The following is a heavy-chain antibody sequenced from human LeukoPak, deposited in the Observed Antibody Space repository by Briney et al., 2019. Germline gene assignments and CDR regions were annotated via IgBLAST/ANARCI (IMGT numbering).Heavy chain of an antibody. CDR2: INPNSGGT. Sequence: ASVKVSCKASGYTFTGYYMHWVRQAPGQGLEWMGWINPNSGGTNTAQKFQGRVTMTRDTSISTAYMELRRLRSDDTAVYYCAKAAAGSQHSYYYYYLDVWGTGTTVTISS. D-gene: IGHD6-13*01. CDR3: AKAAAGSQHSYYYYYLDV. V-gene: IGHV1-2*02. CDR1: GYTFTGYY. J-gene: IGHJ6*03.